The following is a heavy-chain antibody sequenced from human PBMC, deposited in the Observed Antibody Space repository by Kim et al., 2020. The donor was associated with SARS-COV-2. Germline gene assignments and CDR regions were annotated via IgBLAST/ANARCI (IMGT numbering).Heavy chain of an antibody. Sequence: SVKSRITINPDTSKNQFSLQLNSVTPEDTAVYYCARAPIDYYGDSSGFDYWGQGTLVTVSS. V-gene: IGHV6-1*01. J-gene: IGHJ4*02. D-gene: IGHD4-17*01. CDR3: ARAPIDYYGDSSGFDY.